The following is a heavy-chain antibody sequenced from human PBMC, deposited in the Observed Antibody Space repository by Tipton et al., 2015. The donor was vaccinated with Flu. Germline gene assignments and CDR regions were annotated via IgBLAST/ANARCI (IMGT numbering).Heavy chain of an antibody. Sequence: LRLSCAVSGDSISGGYYWGWIRQPPGRGLEWIGNINDSGNTYHNPSPKSRVIMSVDRSKNHFSLKLSSVTGEDTAVYYCARRDFSNYVSDPKNWFDPWGQGTLVTVSS. CDR3: ARRDFSNYVSDPKNWFDP. CDR2: INDSGNT. V-gene: IGHV4-38-2*01. D-gene: IGHD4-11*01. CDR1: GDSISGGYY. J-gene: IGHJ5*02.